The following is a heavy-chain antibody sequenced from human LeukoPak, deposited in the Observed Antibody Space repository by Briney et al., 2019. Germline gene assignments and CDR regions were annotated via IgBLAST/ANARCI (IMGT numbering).Heavy chain of an antibody. D-gene: IGHD5/OR15-5a*01. Sequence: SETLSLTCAVYGGSFTSYYWRWIRQSPGKGLEWIEEINHSGSTNYNPSLKTRATISVDTSKNQFSLNLSSVTAADTAVYYCASYSVNWGQGALGTVSS. V-gene: IGHV4-34*01. J-gene: IGHJ1*01. CDR2: INHSGST. CDR1: GGSFTSYY. CDR3: ASYSVN.